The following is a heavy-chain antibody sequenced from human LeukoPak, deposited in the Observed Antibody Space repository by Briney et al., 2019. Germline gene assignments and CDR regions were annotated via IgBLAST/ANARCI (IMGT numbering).Heavy chain of an antibody. Sequence: GGSLRLSCAASGXTFSTFITYDFNWVRQAPGKGLEWVSYMSSSGATIYYADSVKGRFTVSRDNAKNSLYLQMNSLRAEDTAIYYCARDLVSGAYTFDIWGQGTMVTVSS. CDR2: MSSSGATI. V-gene: IGHV3-48*03. CDR3: ARDLVSGAYTFDI. CDR1: GXTFSTFI. D-gene: IGHD3-16*01. J-gene: IGHJ3*02.